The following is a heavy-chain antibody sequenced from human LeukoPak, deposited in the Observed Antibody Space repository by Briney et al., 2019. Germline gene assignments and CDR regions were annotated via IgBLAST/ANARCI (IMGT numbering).Heavy chain of an antibody. CDR2: ISGDGDST. CDR1: GFTFDDYA. Sequence: PGGSLRLSCAASGFTFDDYAMHWVRQAPGKGLEWVSLISGDGDSTYYADSVKGRFTISRDNSKNSLCLQMNSLRTEDTALYYCAKDLIEINYGGNSHSSYWGQGTLVTVSS. D-gene: IGHD4-23*01. J-gene: IGHJ4*02. V-gene: IGHV3-43*02. CDR3: AKDLIEINYGGNSHSSY.